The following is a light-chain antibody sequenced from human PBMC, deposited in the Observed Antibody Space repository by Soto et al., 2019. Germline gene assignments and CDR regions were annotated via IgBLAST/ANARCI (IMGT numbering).Light chain of an antibody. CDR1: QSVASNN. CDR3: QQRSNWPPIT. V-gene: IGKV3-11*01. CDR2: DAS. J-gene: IGKJ4*01. Sequence: EVVLTQSPGTLSWSPGQRATLSWWATQSVASNNLAWYQQKPGQAPRLLLYDASNRATGIPARFSGSGSGTDFTLTISSLEPEDFAVYYCQQRSNWPPITFGGGTKVDIK.